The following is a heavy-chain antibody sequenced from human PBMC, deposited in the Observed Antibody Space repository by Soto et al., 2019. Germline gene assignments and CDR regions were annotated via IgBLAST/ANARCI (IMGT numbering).Heavy chain of an antibody. CDR2: IYPGDSDI. Sequence: GESLKISCKGSGYNFTSYWIGWVRQMPGKGLEWMGIIYPGDSDIRYSPSFQGQVTISADKSISTAYLQWSSLKASDTAMYHCARHAYGYNNYYFDYWGQGTLVTVSS. CDR1: GYNFTSYW. V-gene: IGHV5-51*01. J-gene: IGHJ4*02. D-gene: IGHD4-4*01. CDR3: ARHAYGYNNYYFDY.